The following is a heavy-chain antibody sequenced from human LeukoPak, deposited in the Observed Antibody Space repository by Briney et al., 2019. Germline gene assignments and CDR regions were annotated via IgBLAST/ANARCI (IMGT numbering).Heavy chain of an antibody. CDR3: ARENSGSYREFDY. V-gene: IGHV4-61*02. CDR1: GGSISSGGYY. Sequence: SETLSLTCTVSGGSISSGGYYWSWIRQHPGKGLEWIGRIYTSGSTNYNASLKSRVSMSVDTSKNQFSLKLSPVTAADTAVFYCARENSGSYREFDYWGQGTTVTVSS. D-gene: IGHD1-26*01. CDR2: IYTSGST. J-gene: IGHJ4*03.